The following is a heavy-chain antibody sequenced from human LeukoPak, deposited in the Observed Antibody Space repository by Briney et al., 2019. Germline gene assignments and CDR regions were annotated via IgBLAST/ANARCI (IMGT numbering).Heavy chain of an antibody. D-gene: IGHD1-26*01. CDR3: ARAPIVGATTVDY. J-gene: IGHJ4*02. Sequence: SETLSLTCTVSGGSISSYYWSWIRQPPGKGLEWIGYIYYSGSTNYNPSLKSRGTISVDTSKNQFSLKLSSVTAADTAVYYCARAPIVGATTVDYWGQGTLVTVSS. CDR1: GGSISSYY. V-gene: IGHV4-59*01. CDR2: IYYSGST.